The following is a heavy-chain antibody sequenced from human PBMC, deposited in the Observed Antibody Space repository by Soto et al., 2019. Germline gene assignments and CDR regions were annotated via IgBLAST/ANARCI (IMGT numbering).Heavy chain of an antibody. CDR1: GGSISSYY. CDR3: ARHVANQRTLHYYYYMDV. V-gene: IGHV4-59*08. Sequence: SETLSLTCTVSGGSISSYYWSWIRQPPGKGLEWIGYIYYSGSTNYNPSLKSRVTISVDTSKNQFSLKLSSVTAADTAVYYCARHVANQRTLHYYYYMDVWGKGTTVTVSS. CDR2: IYYSGST. J-gene: IGHJ6*03.